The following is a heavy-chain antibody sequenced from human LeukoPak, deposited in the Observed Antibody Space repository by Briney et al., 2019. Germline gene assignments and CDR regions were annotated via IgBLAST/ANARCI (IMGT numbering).Heavy chain of an antibody. Sequence: SETLSLTCTVSGGSISSSSYYWSWIRQPPGKGLEWIGEINHSGSTNYNPSLKSRVTISVDTSKNQFSLKLSSVTAADTAVYYCARGTSWGQGTLVTVSS. V-gene: IGHV4-39*07. CDR2: INHSGST. CDR3: ARGTS. J-gene: IGHJ5*02. CDR1: GGSISSSSYY.